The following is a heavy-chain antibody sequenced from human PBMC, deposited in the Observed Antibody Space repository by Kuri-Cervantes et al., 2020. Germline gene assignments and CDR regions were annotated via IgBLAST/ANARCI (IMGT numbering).Heavy chain of an antibody. Sequence: SETLSLTCTVSGGSISSYYWSWIRRPPGKGLEWIGYIYHSGSTYYNPSLKSRVTISVDRSKNQFSLKLSSVTAADTAVYYCARGYRGLLTYYFDYWGQGTLVTVSS. CDR3: ARGYRGLLTYYFDY. D-gene: IGHD1-26*01. CDR1: GGSISSYY. CDR2: IYHSGST. J-gene: IGHJ4*02. V-gene: IGHV4-59*12.